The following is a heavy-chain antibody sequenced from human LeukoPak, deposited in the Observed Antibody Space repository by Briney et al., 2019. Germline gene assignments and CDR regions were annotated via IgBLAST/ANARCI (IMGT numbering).Heavy chain of an antibody. D-gene: IGHD1/OR15-1a*01. CDR3: ARSTRTYGIDI. Sequence: ASVKVSCKASGYTFTSYAMNWVRQAPAQGLEWMGWINTNTGNPTYAQGFTGRFVFSLDTSVSTAYLQISSLKAEATAVYYCARSTRTYGIDIWGQGTMVTVSS. J-gene: IGHJ3*02. CDR1: GYTFTSYA. CDR2: INTNTGNP. V-gene: IGHV7-4-1*02.